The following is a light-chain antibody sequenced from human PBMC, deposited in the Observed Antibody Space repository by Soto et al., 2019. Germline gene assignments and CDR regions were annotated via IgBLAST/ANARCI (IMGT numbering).Light chain of an antibody. V-gene: IGKV1-33*01. Sequence: DIQMTQSPSSLSASVGDRVTITCQASQDIRKYLNWYQQKPGRAPKLLIYGASNLETGVPSRFRGSGYGTDFTFTISSLQPEDTATYYAQHYDNLPPFTFGPGTKGAIK. CDR2: GAS. CDR3: QHYDNLPPFT. CDR1: QDIRKY. J-gene: IGKJ3*01.